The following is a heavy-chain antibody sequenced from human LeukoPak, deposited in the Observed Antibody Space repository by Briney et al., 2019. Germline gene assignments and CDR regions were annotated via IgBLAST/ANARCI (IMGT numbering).Heavy chain of an antibody. CDR2: MKQDGSEI. CDR3: ARDHGDGYLDY. CDR1: GFTFSSFW. J-gene: IGHJ4*02. D-gene: IGHD5-24*01. Sequence: GGSLRLSCAASGFTFSSFWMSWVRQAPGKGLEWVVNMKQDGSEINYVDSVKGRFTISRDNANNSLYLQMNSLRAEDTAVYYCARDHGDGYLDYSGQGTLVTVSS. V-gene: IGHV3-7*05.